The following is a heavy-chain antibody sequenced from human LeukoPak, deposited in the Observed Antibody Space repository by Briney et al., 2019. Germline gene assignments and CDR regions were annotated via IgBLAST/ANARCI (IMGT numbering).Heavy chain of an antibody. J-gene: IGHJ3*02. V-gene: IGHV4-59*01. CDR2: IYYSGST. D-gene: IGHD6-19*01. CDR3: ARDTGYSSGWYGEAFDI. Sequence: PSETLSLTCTVSGGSISSYYWSWIRQPPGKGLEWIGYIYYSGSTNYNPSLKSRVTISVDTSKNQFSLKLSSVTAADTAVYYCARDTGYSSGWYGEAFDIWGQGTMVTVSS. CDR1: GGSISSYY.